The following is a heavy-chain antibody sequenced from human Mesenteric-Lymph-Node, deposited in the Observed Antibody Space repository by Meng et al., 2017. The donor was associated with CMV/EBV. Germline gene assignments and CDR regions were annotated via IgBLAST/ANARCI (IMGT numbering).Heavy chain of an antibody. V-gene: IGHV5-51*01. D-gene: IGHD1-26*01. CDR2: IYPGDSQT. CDR3: ARYSGSLLSSNWFDP. J-gene: IGHJ5*02. Sequence: FSDYEIGWVRKMPGTGKGLEWMGLIYPGDSQTRYSPAFQGQVTMSVDKSITTAYLQWSSLKASDTAMYYCARYSGSLLSSNWFDPWGQGTLVTVSS. CDR1: FSDYE.